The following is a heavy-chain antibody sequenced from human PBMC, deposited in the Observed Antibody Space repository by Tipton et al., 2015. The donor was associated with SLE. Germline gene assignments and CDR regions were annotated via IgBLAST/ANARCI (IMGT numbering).Heavy chain of an antibody. V-gene: IGHV4-59*01. CDR2: IYYTGTT. CDR1: DGSITSYY. CDR3: VREASNNYGFDSFDI. J-gene: IGHJ3*02. D-gene: IGHD5-18*01. Sequence: TLSLTCSVSDGSITSYYWSWIRQPPGKGLEWIGHIYYTGTTYYNPSLKSRLTLSLDTSKNQLSLNLTSVTAADTAVYFCVREASNNYGFDSFDIWGQGTMVTVSS.